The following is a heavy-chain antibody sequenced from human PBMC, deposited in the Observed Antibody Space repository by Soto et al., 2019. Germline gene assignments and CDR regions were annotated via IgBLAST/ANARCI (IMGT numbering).Heavy chain of an antibody. V-gene: IGHV2-5*02. CDR3: AHSRNLITEDAQVGDFDY. Sequence: QITLKESGPTQVKPTQTLTLTCSFSGFSLNTDGEGVGWVRQPPGEALEWLALIYWDDDERYSPSLKTRLTITKDTSKNQVVLIMTTMEPVDTATYYCAHSRNLITEDAQVGDFDYRGQGTLVTVSS. J-gene: IGHJ4*02. CDR1: GFSLNTDGEG. CDR2: IYWDDDE. D-gene: IGHD3-10*01.